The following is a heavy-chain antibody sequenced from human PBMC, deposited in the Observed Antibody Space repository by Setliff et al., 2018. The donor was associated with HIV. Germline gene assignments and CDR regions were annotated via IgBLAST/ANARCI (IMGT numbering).Heavy chain of an antibody. CDR2: IYNSAST. Sequence: SETLSLTCTVSGDSISTDYWTWIRQPPGKGLEWIGYIYNSASTSYNPSLKSRVTISVDTSKNQFSLELSSVTAADTAVYYCARGKTWLRFLDYWGQGTLVTVSS. D-gene: IGHD5-12*01. J-gene: IGHJ4*02. CDR1: GDSISTDY. V-gene: IGHV4-4*09. CDR3: ARGKTWLRFLDY.